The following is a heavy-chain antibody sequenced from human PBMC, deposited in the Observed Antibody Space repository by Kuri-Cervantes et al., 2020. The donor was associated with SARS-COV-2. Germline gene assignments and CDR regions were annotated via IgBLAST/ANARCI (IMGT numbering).Heavy chain of an antibody. Sequence: GGSLRLSCAASGFTFSSYGMHWVRQAPGKGLEWVAGIWYDGSNKYYADSVKGRFTISRDNAKNSLYLQMNSLRAEDTAVYYCARPGFTFFDYYYGMDVWGQGTTVTVSS. CDR1: GFTFSSYG. CDR3: ARPGFTFFDYYYGMDV. D-gene: IGHD2/OR15-2a*01. J-gene: IGHJ6*02. V-gene: IGHV3-33*01. CDR2: IWYDGSNK.